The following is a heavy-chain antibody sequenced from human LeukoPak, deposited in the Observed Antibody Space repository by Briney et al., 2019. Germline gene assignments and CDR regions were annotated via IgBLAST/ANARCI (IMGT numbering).Heavy chain of an antibody. Sequence: ASVKVSFKTSGYTFPVYHIHWVRQAPGQGLEWMGWINPNSGVTNYAQNLQGRVTLTGDTSITTSYMELTGLTSVDTAVYYCGLVATGNWWFDPCGQGTLVTVSS. D-gene: IGHD2-21*02. J-gene: IGHJ5*02. CDR1: GYTFPVYH. CDR2: INPNSGVT. CDR3: GLVATGNWWFDP. V-gene: IGHV1-2*02.